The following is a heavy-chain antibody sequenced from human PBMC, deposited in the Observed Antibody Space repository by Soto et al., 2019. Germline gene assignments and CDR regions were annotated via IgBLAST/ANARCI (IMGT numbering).Heavy chain of an antibody. CDR1: GGSISSSSYY. J-gene: IGHJ6*03. D-gene: IGHD5-18*01. Sequence: SETLSLTCTVSGGSISSSSYYWGWIRQPPGKGLEWIGSIYYSGSTYYNPSLKSRVTISVDTSKNQFSLKLSSLTAAGTAVYYLSRHGGGGYSYGMVDYYYYYMDVWGKGTTVTVSS. CDR3: SRHGGGGYSYGMVDYYYYYMDV. CDR2: IYYSGST. V-gene: IGHV4-39*01.